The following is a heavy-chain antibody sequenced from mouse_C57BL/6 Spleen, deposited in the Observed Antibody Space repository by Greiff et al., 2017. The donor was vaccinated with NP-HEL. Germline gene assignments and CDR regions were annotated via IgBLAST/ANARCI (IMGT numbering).Heavy chain of an antibody. CDR3: AREEYGNYGAY. CDR2: INPSSGYT. D-gene: IGHD2-10*02. V-gene: IGHV1-4*01. J-gene: IGHJ3*01. CDR1: RYTFTSYT. Sequence: VKLMESGAELARPGASVKMSCKASRYTFTSYTMHWVKQRPGQGLEWIGYINPSSGYTKYNQKFKDKATLTADKSSSTAYMQLSSLTSEDSAVYYCAREEYGNYGAYWGQGTLVTVSA.